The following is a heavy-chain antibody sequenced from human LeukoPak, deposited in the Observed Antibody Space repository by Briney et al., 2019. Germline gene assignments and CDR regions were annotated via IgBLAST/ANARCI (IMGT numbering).Heavy chain of an antibody. J-gene: IGHJ4*02. CDR3: AGDLRMATPL. Sequence: GGSLRLSCAASGFTVSSNYMSWVRQAPGKGLEWVSIISSGGSTYYADSVKGRFTISRDNAKNSLYLQMIRLRDEDTAVYYCAGDLRMATPLGGQGTLVTVSS. CDR2: ISSGGST. V-gene: IGHV3-66*01. D-gene: IGHD5-24*01. CDR1: GFTVSSNY.